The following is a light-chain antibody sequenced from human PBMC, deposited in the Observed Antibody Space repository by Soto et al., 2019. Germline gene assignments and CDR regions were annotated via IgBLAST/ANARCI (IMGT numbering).Light chain of an antibody. J-gene: IGKJ3*01. CDR2: GAS. CDR3: QQYGSSGVT. Sequence: EIVLTQSPGTLSLSPGERATLSCRASQSVSSSQLAWYQQRPGQAPRLLVYGASTRATGIADRFSGSGSGTDFTRTISRLEPEDFAVYYCQQYGSSGVTFGPGTKVDIK. CDR1: QSVSSSQ. V-gene: IGKV3-20*01.